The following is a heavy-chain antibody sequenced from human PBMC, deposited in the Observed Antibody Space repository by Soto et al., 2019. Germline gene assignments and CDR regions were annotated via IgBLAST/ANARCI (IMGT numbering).Heavy chain of an antibody. D-gene: IGHD2-2*01. CDR3: ARGGFCSSTSCYPQYFHH. V-gene: IGHV3-11*01. CDR1: GFTFSDYY. CDR2: IGSSGSTR. Sequence: QVQLVESGGGLVKPGGPLRLSCAASGFTFSDYYMSWIRQAPGKGLEWVSYIGSSGSTRYYADSVKGRFTISRDNAKNSLYLQMNGLRAEDTAVYYCARGGFCSSTSCYPQYFHHWGQGTLVTVSS. J-gene: IGHJ1*01.